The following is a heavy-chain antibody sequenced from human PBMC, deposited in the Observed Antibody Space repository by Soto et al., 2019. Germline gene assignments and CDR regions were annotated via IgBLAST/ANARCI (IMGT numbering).Heavy chain of an antibody. V-gene: IGHV3-21*01. Sequence: PGGSLRLSCSASGFTFSKYSINWVRQAPGRGLEWVSSISRSSTYIFYADSVKGRFTISRDNAKSSLYLQMNSLRAEDTAVYFCAKTVYYDTSGSIDGSFDYWGQGTLVTVSS. CDR2: ISRSSTYI. D-gene: IGHD3-22*01. CDR3: AKTVYYDTSGSIDGSFDY. CDR1: GFTFSKYS. J-gene: IGHJ4*02.